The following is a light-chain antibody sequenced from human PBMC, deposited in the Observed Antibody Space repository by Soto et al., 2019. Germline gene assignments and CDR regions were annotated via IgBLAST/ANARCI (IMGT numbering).Light chain of an antibody. Sequence: QLVLTQSSSASASLGSSVKLTCTLSSGHVHYTIAWHQQLPGKAPRYLMKIEGRGDYKKGSGVPDRFSGSSSGTARSLAISYPQSEDEAVNSGETWDSNSWVFAGGTKLPVL. CDR2: IEGRGDY. V-gene: IGLV4-60*03. CDR1: SGHVHYT. CDR3: ETWDSNSWV. J-gene: IGLJ3*02.